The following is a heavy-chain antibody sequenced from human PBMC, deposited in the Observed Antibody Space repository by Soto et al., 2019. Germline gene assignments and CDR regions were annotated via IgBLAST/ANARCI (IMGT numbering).Heavy chain of an antibody. CDR2: INGDGSST. V-gene: IGHV3-74*01. Sequence: GGSLRLSCASSGFPFISYWMHWVRQAPGKGLVWVSRINGDGSSTSYADSVKGRFTISRDNAKNTLYLQMNSLRAEDAAVYYCTRRGCSTTGCYFNWGRGTLVTVSS. D-gene: IGHD2-2*01. J-gene: IGHJ4*02. CDR3: TRRGCSTTGCYFN. CDR1: GFPFISYW.